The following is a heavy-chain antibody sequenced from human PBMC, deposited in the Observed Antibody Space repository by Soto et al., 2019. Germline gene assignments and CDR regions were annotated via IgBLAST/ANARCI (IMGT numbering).Heavy chain of an antibody. J-gene: IGHJ4*02. V-gene: IGHV3-9*01. CDR1: GFTFDDYA. CDR3: ASQATNQPFQD. Sequence: GGSLRLSCAASGFTFDDYAMHWVRQVPGKGLEWVSGINWNSGSIGYGDSVKGRFAISRDNAKNSLHLQMNSLSAEDTAVYYCASQATNQPFQDWGQGTLVTVSS. CDR2: INWNSGSI. D-gene: IGHD2-2*01.